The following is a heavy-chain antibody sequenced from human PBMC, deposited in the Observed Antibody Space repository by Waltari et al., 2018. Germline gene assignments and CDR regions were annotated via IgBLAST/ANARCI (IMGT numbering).Heavy chain of an antibody. CDR3: ARDVRYKVKSWYYFDY. CDR1: GYTFTSYA. J-gene: IGHJ4*02. V-gene: IGHV1-3*01. CDR2: INAGNGNT. D-gene: IGHD6-13*01. Sequence: QVQLVQSGAEVKKPGASVKVSCKASGYTFTSYAMHWVRQAPGQRLEWMGWINAGNGNTKYSQKFQGRVTITRDTSASTAYMELSSLRSEDTAVYYCARDVRYKVKSWYYFDYWGQGTLVTVSS.